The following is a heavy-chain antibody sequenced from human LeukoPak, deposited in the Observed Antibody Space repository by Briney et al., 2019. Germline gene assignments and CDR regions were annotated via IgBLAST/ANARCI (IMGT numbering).Heavy chain of an antibody. D-gene: IGHD4-17*01. CDR3: AGGGDYGDYVWHAFDI. CDR2: INHSGST. CDR1: GGSFSGYY. Sequence: SETLSLTCAVYGGSFSGYYWSWIRQPPGKGLEWIGEINHSGSTNYNPSLKSRVTISVDTSKNQFSLKLSSVTAADTAVYYCAGGGDYGDYVWHAFDIWGQGTMVTVSS. J-gene: IGHJ3*02. V-gene: IGHV4-34*01.